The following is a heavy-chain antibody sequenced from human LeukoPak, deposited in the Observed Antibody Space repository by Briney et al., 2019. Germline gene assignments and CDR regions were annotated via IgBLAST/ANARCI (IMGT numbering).Heavy chain of an antibody. J-gene: IGHJ6*02. CDR2: ISYDGSNK. CDR1: GFTFSSYA. V-gene: IGHV3-30-3*01. D-gene: IGHD3-22*01. CDR3: ARSYDSSGYEARLGYYYYGMDV. Sequence: GRSLRLSCAASGFTFSSYAMHWVRQAPGKGLEWVGVISYDGSNKYYADSVKGRFTISRDNSKNTLYLQMNSLRAEDTAVYYCARSYDSSGYEARLGYYYYGMDVWGQGTTVTVSS.